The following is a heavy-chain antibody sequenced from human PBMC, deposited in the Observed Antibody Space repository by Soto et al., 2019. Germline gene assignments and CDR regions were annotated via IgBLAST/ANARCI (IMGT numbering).Heavy chain of an antibody. V-gene: IGHV1-18*01. CDR2: ISAYNGNT. CDR3: ARDSAGAALAP. D-gene: IGHD6-19*01. J-gene: IGHJ5*02. Sequence: QVQLVQSGAEVKKPGASVKVSCKASGYTFTSYGISWVRQAPGQGLEWMGWISAYNGNTNYAQKLQGRVTMTTDTSKRTAYMELRSLRSDYTAVYYCARDSAGAALAPWGQGTRVTVSS. CDR1: GYTFTSYG.